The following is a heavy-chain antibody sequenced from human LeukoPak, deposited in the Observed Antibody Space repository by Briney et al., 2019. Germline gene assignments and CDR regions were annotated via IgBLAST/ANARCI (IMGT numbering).Heavy chain of an antibody. V-gene: IGHV3-9*01. CDR3: ARDEGFFQL. Sequence: GGSLRLSCAASGFNFDHYAMHWVRQAPGKGLEWVSGISWNSGKIGYVDSVKGRFTVARVNAKNSMYLQMSSLRAEDTALYYCARDEGFFQLWGQGTLVIVSS. J-gene: IGHJ1*01. CDR2: ISWNSGKI. CDR1: GFNFDHYA.